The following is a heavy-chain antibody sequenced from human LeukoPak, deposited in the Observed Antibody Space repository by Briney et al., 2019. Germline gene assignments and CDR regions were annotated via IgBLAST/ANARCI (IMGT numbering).Heavy chain of an antibody. D-gene: IGHD6-13*01. CDR3: AREAGRYSSNIDWFDP. CDR1: GGTFSNYA. J-gene: IGHJ5*02. CDR2: VIPIFGTA. Sequence: ASVKVSCKASGGTFSNYAISRVRQAPGQGLEWMGGVIPIFGTANYAQKFQGRVTITTDESTSTAYMELSSLRSEDTAVYYCAREAGRYSSNIDWFDPWGQGTLVTVSS. V-gene: IGHV1-69*05.